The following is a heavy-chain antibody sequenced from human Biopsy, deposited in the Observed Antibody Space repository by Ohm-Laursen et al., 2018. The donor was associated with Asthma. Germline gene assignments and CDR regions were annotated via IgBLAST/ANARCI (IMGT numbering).Heavy chain of an antibody. D-gene: IGHD3-10*01. CDR3: ARDEASSWWDLRGYFGL. CDR1: GFSFSSYG. Sequence: SLRLSCAASGFSFSSYGMHWVRQAPGKGLEWGAAISSDGSEKYYADFVKGRFTISRDYYGTNLYLQMDSLTAEDTAVYYCARDEASSWWDLRGYFGLWGQGTLVSVAS. J-gene: IGHJ4*02. CDR2: ISSDGSEK. V-gene: IGHV3-30*03.